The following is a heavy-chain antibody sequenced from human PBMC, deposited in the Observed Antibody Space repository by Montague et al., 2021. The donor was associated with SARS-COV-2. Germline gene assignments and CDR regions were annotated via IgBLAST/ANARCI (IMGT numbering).Heavy chain of an antibody. Sequence: SETLSLTCEVSGGSIRSYYWSWIRQSPGKGLEWIGYVHYTGSTNYNPSLKSRVTISVDTSKNQFSLRLSSVTAADTAVYYCASEQIVVVPAAPYYYYGMDVWGQGTTVTVSS. CDR2: VHYTGST. CDR3: ASEQIVVVPAAPYYYYGMDV. J-gene: IGHJ6*02. V-gene: IGHV4-59*08. D-gene: IGHD2-2*01. CDR1: GGSIRSYY.